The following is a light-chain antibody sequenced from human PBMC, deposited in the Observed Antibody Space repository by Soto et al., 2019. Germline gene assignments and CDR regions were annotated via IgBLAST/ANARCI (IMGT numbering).Light chain of an antibody. CDR2: LGS. J-gene: IGKJ1*01. V-gene: IGKV2-28*01. CDR3: MQALQTWT. CDR1: QSLLHSNGYNY. Sequence: LSLPVTPGEPASISCRSSQSLLHSNGYNYLDWYLQKPGQSPQLLIYLGSNRASGVPDRFSGSGSGTDFTLKISRVEAEDVGVYYCMQALQTWTFGQGTKGISN.